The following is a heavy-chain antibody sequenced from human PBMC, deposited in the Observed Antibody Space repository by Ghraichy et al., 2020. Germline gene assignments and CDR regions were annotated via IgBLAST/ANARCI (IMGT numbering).Heavy chain of an antibody. Sequence: ASVKVSCKASGYTFTGYYMHWVRQAPGQGLEWMGWINPNSGGTNYAQKFQGWVTMTRDTSSSTAYMELSRLRSDDTAVYYCARGRWELPNFDYWGQGTLVTVSS. CDR3: ARGRWELPNFDY. CDR2: INPNSGGT. J-gene: IGHJ4*02. V-gene: IGHV1-2*04. CDR1: GYTFTGYY. D-gene: IGHD1-26*01.